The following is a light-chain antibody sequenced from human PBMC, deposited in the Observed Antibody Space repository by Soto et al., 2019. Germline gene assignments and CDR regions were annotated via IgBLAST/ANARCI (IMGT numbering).Light chain of an antibody. V-gene: IGKV1-39*01. Sequence: DIQMTQSPSSLSASLGDRVTITCRASQRIATYLNWYRQKPGKAPELLIYAASSLQSGVHSTLSGSGSGTDFTLTISSLQPDDFATYYCQQSYSTPRTFGQGTKLEI. CDR2: AAS. J-gene: IGKJ2*01. CDR3: QQSYSTPRT. CDR1: QRIATY.